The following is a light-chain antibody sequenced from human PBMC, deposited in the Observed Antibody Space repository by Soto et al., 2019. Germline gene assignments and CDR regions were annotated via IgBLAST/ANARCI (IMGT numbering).Light chain of an antibody. J-gene: IGLJ3*02. CDR1: SSNIGRNY. Sequence: QSVLTQPPSASGTPGQRVTISCSGSSSNIGRNYLYWYQQFSGTAPKLLVYRDNHRPSGVPDRFSGSKSGTSASLAISGLRSEDEADYYCSSYTITSAYWVFGGGTKLTVL. V-gene: IGLV1-47*01. CDR3: SSYTITSAYWV. CDR2: RDN.